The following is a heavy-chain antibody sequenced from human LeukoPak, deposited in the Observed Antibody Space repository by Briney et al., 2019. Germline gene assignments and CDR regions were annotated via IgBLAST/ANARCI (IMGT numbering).Heavy chain of an antibody. CDR1: GGSISSYY. CDR2: IYYSGST. J-gene: IGHJ3*02. CDR3: AREYSSSPGGAFDI. D-gene: IGHD6-13*01. Sequence: TSETLSLTCTVSGGSISSYYWSWIRQPPGKGLEWIGYIYYSGSTNYNPSLESRVTISVDTSKNQFSLKLSSVTAADTAVYYCAREYSSSPGGAFDIWGQGTMVTVSS. V-gene: IGHV4-59*01.